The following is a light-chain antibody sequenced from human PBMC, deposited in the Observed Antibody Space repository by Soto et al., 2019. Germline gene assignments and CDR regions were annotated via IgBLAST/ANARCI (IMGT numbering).Light chain of an antibody. V-gene: IGLV2-23*01. CDR3: CSYAGSSTAVV. Sequence: QSVLTQPASVSGSPGQSITISCTGTSSDVGSYNLVSWYQQHPGKAPKLMIYEGSKRPSGVSNRFSGSKSGNTASLTISGRQAEDEDDYYCCSYAGSSTAVVFGGGTKLTVL. CDR1: SSDVGSYNL. CDR2: EGS. J-gene: IGLJ2*01.